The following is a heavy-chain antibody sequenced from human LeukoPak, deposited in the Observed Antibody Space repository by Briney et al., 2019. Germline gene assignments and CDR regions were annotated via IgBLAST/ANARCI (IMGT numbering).Heavy chain of an antibody. D-gene: IGHD4-17*01. Sequence: PGGSLRLSCAASGFTFSSYAMHWVRQAPGKGLEWVAVISYDGSNKYYADSVKGRFTISRDNSKNTLYLQMNSLRAEDTAVYYCARGTTVTTVWYFDLWGRGTLVTVSS. CDR3: ARGTTVTTVWYFDL. CDR2: ISYDGSNK. CDR1: GFTFSSYA. V-gene: IGHV3-30-3*01. J-gene: IGHJ2*01.